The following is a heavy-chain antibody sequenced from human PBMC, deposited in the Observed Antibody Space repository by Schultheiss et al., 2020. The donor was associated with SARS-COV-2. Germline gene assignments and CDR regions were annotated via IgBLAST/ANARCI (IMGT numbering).Heavy chain of an antibody. Sequence: GGSLRLSCAASGFTFSSYAMHWVRQAPGKGLEWVANIKQDGSEKYYVDSVKGRFTISRDNAKNSLYLQMNSLRAEDTAVYYCARGLRSGYRTVDYWGQGTTVTVSS. V-gene: IGHV3-7*01. J-gene: IGHJ4*03. CDR1: GFTFSSYA. CDR3: ARGLRSGYRTVDY. D-gene: IGHD3-3*01. CDR2: IKQDGSEK.